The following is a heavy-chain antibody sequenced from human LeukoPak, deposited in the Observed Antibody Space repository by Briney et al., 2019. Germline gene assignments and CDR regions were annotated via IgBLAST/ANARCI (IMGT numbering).Heavy chain of an antibody. CDR1: GFTLSSYS. J-gene: IGHJ4*02. D-gene: IGHD4-17*01. CDR3: ARDYYGDYTPIAY. Sequence: GGSLRLSCAASGFTLSSYSMNWVRQAPGKGLEWVSCISSSSSYIYYADSVKGRFTISRDNAKNSLYLQMNGLRAEDTAVYYCARDYYGDYTPIAYWGQGTLVTVSS. CDR2: ISSSSSYI. V-gene: IGHV3-21*01.